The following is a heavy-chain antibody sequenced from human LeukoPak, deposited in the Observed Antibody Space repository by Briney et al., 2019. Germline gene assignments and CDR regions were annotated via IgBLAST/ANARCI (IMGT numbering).Heavy chain of an antibody. CDR2: ISAGGDSK. V-gene: IGHV3-23*01. D-gene: IGHD2-2*01. Sequence: GGSLRLSCAASGFTFSSYGMSWVRQAPGKGLEWVSAISAGGDSKYYADSVKGRFTISRDNSKNTLYLQMNCLRAEDTAVYYCAKPSSTSAHYYYYMDVWGKGTTVTVSS. CDR1: GFTFSSYG. J-gene: IGHJ6*03. CDR3: AKPSSTSAHYYYYMDV.